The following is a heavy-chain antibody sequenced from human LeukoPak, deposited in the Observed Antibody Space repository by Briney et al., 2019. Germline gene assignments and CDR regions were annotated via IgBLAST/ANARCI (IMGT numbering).Heavy chain of an antibody. CDR2: IYHSGST. CDR1: GGSITSYY. V-gene: IGHV4-59*01. Sequence: SETLSLTCTVSGGSITSYYWSWIRQSPGKGLEWIGYIYHSGSTNYNPSLKSRVTISVDTSKNQFSLKLSSVTAADTAVYYCARGGGYASPIGYWGQGALVTVSS. D-gene: IGHD5-12*01. J-gene: IGHJ4*02. CDR3: ARGGGYASPIGY.